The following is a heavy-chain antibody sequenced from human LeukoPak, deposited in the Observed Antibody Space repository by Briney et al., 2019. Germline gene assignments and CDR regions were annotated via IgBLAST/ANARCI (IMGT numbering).Heavy chain of an antibody. Sequence: PGGSLRLSCAASGFTFSSYGMHWVRQAPGKGLERVAVISYDGSNKYYADSVKGRFTISRDNSKNTLYLQMNSLRAEDTAVYYCAKARDYYEYYFDYWGQGTLVTVSS. V-gene: IGHV3-30*18. J-gene: IGHJ4*02. CDR1: GFTFSSYG. CDR3: AKARDYYEYYFDY. D-gene: IGHD2-21*02. CDR2: ISYDGSNK.